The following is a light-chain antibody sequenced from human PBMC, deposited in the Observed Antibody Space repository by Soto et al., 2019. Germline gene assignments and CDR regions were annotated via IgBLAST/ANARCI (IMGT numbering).Light chain of an antibody. J-gene: IGKJ1*01. CDR2: GAS. Sequence: EIVLTQSAATLSLSLGERATLSCRASQTVGGRYLAWFQQKPGQTPRLLIYGASTRAAGVPDRFSGSGSGTDFSHTINRLEPEDFAVSYCLQYVSSPWTFGQGTKVEV. CDR3: LQYVSSPWT. CDR1: QTVGGRY. V-gene: IGKV3-20*01.